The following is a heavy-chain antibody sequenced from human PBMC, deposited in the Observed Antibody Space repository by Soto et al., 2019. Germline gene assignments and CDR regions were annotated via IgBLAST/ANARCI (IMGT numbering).Heavy chain of an antibody. CDR2: ISSSSSTI. V-gene: IGHV3-48*02. J-gene: IGHJ6*02. Sequence: GGSLRLSCAASGFTFSSYSMNWVRQAPGKGLEWVSYISSSSSTIYYADSVKGRFTISRDNAKNSLYLQMNSLRDEDTAVYYCARDRTAAAAHPPIADYYYYGMDVWGQGTTVTVSS. D-gene: IGHD6-13*01. CDR1: GFTFSSYS. CDR3: ARDRTAAAAHPPIADYYYYGMDV.